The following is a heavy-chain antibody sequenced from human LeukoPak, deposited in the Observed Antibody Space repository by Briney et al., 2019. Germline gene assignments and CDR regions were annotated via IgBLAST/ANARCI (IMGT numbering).Heavy chain of an antibody. D-gene: IGHD3/OR15-3a*01. V-gene: IGHV3-7*01. CDR2: IKKDGSEK. CDR1: GFTFSSYW. CDR3: ARDGLALSDYFDY. Sequence: GGSLRLSCAASGFTFSSYWMSWVRQAPGKGLEWVANIKKDGSEKYYVDSVKGRFTISRDNAKTSLYLQMNSLRAEDTAVYYCARDGLALSDYFDYWGQGTLVTISS. J-gene: IGHJ4*02.